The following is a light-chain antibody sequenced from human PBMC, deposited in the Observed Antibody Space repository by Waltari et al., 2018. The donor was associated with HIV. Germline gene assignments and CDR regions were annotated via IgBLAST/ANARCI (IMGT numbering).Light chain of an antibody. J-gene: IGLJ1*01. CDR3: AAWDDTMNGGV. Sequence: QSVLTQPPSASGTPGQRVTISCSGSISPIGMNSVNWYQQFPGTAPKLLSYNNDHRPSGVPDRFSGSQSGTSASLAISGLQSEDEADYYCAAWDDTMNGGVFGTGTKVIVL. CDR1: ISPIGMNS. V-gene: IGLV1-44*01. CDR2: NND.